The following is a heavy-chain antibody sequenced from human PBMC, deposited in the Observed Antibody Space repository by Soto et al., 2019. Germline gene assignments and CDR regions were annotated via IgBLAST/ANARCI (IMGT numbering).Heavy chain of an antibody. CDR2: IKQDGSEK. Sequence: EVQLVESGGGLVQPGGSLRLSCAASGFTLSSYWMSWVRQAPGKGLEWVANIKQDGSEKYYVDSVKGRFTISRDNAKNSLYLQMNSLRAEDTAVYYCARDRYYYGSGSYYEDYWGQGTLVTVSS. V-gene: IGHV3-7*03. CDR1: GFTLSSYW. D-gene: IGHD3-10*01. CDR3: ARDRYYYGSGSYYEDY. J-gene: IGHJ4*02.